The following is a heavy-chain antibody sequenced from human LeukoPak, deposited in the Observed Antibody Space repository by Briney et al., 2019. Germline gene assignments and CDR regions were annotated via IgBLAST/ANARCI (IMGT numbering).Heavy chain of an antibody. J-gene: IGHJ4*02. CDR2: ISGSGGST. CDR1: GFTFSSYG. D-gene: IGHD6-6*01. Sequence: GGSLRLSCAASGFTFSSYGMSWVRQAPGKGLEWVSAISGSGGSTYYADSVKGRFTISRDNSQNTLSLQMISLRAEDSAIYYCAKGQERTRIAARPSAFDFWGQGTLVTVSS. CDR3: AKGQERTRIAARPSAFDF. V-gene: IGHV3-23*01.